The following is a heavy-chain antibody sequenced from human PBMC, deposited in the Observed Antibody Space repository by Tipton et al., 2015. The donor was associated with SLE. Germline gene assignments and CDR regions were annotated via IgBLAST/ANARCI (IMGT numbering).Heavy chain of an antibody. J-gene: IGHJ5*02. Sequence: TLSLTCAVYGGSFSGYYWSWIRQPPGKGLEWIGEINHSGSTNYNPSLKSRVTISVDTSKKQFSLKLSSVTAADTAVYYCARTLWDYYDSSGYYWWFDPWGQGTLVTVSS. D-gene: IGHD3-22*01. CDR1: GGSFSGYY. CDR3: ARTLWDYYDSSGYYWWFDP. V-gene: IGHV4-34*01. CDR2: INHSGST.